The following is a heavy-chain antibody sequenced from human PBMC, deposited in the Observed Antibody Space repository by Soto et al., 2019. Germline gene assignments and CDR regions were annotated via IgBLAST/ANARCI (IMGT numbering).Heavy chain of an antibody. CDR1: GFTFSSYW. J-gene: IGHJ6*02. CDR3: ARERVYYDFWSGYYTSDYHYGMDV. Sequence: GGSLRLSCAASGFTFSSYWMHWARQAPGKGLVWVSRINSDGSSTSYADSVKGRFTISRDNAKNTLYLQMNSLRAEDTAVYYCARERVYYDFWSGYYTSDYHYGMDVWGQGTTVTVSS. CDR2: INSDGSST. V-gene: IGHV3-74*01. D-gene: IGHD3-3*01.